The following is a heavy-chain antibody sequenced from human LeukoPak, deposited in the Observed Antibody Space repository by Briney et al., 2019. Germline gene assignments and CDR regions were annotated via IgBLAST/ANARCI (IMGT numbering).Heavy chain of an antibody. CDR1: GLTFSSYA. CDR2: ISYDGSNK. J-gene: IGHJ4*02. Sequence: GGFLRLSCAASGLTFSSYAMHWVRQAPGKGLGGVAVISYDGSNKYYADSVKGRLTISRDNSKNTLYLQMNSLRAEDTAVYYCARDLGDGYNNGDYWGQGTLVTVSS. V-gene: IGHV3-30*04. D-gene: IGHD5-24*01. CDR3: ARDLGDGYNNGDY.